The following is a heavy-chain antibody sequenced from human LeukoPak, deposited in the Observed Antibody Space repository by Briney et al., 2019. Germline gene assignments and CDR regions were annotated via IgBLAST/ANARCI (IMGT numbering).Heavy chain of an antibody. J-gene: IGHJ5*02. CDR3: ARDLGQYYDTSDNWFDP. Sequence: GGSLRLSCAASGFTFSNYWMHWVRQAPGKGLVWVSRINSDGINTIYADSVKGRFTISRDNAKNTLNMQMNSLRAEDTAVYYCARDLGQYYDTSDNWFDPWGQGTLVTVSS. D-gene: IGHD3-22*01. CDR2: INSDGINT. V-gene: IGHV3-74*01. CDR1: GFTFSNYW.